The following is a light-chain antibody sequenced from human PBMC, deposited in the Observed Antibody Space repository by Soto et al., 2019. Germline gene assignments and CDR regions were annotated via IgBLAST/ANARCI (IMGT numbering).Light chain of an antibody. CDR1: QPISNY. CDR2: AAS. CDR3: QQSYSTPHT. V-gene: IGKV1-39*01. J-gene: IGKJ2*01. Sequence: DIQMTQSPSSLSASVGDRVTVTCRASQPISNYLNWYQQKPGKAPKLLIYAASSLQSEVPSRFSGSGSGTDFTLTISSLQPEDFATYYCQQSYSTPHTFGQGTTLDIK.